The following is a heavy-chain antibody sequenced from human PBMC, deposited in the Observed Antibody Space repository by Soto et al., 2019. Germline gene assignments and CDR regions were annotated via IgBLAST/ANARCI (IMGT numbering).Heavy chain of an antibody. CDR2: ISSSSSYI. V-gene: IGHV3-21*01. D-gene: IGHD7-27*01. Sequence: EVQLVESGGGLVKPGRSLRLSCAASGFTFSSYSMNWVRQAPGKGLEWVSSISSSSSYIYYADSVKGRFTISRDNAKNSLYLQMNSLRAEDTAVYYCARETWGGYYYYGMDVWGQGTTVTVSS. CDR1: GFTFSSYS. CDR3: ARETWGGYYYYGMDV. J-gene: IGHJ6*02.